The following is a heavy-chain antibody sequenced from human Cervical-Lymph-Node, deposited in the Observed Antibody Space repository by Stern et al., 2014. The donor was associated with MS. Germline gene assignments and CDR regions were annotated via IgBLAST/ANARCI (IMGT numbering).Heavy chain of an antibody. D-gene: IGHD3-16*01. CDR1: GGTFSSYA. Sequence: QVQLVQSGAEVKKPGSSVKVSCKASGGTFSSYAINWVRQAPGQGPEWMGGVIPIFGTANYAQKFQGRVTITADEYTSTAYMELSRLRSEDTAVYYWARDSRHYDASYYFDSWGQGTLVTVSS. CDR3: ARDSRHYDASYYFDS. V-gene: IGHV1-69*01. CDR2: VIPIFGTA. J-gene: IGHJ4*02.